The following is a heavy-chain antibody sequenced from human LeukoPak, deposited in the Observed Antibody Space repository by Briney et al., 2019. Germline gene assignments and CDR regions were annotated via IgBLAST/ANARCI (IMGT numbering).Heavy chain of an antibody. V-gene: IGHV3-30-3*01. CDR1: GFTFSSYA. CDR2: ISYDGSNK. J-gene: IGHJ6*03. Sequence: GGSPRLSCAASGFTFSSYAMHWVRQAPGKGLEWVAVISYDGSNKYYADSVKGRFTISRDNSKNTLYLQMNSLRAEDTAVYYCARGSTVEWPYYYYYYYMDVWGKGTTVTVSS. CDR3: ARGSTVEWPYYYYYYYMDV. D-gene: IGHD3-3*01.